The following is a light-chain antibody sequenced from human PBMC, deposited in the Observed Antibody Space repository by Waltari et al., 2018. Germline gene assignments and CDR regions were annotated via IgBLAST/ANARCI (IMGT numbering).Light chain of an antibody. J-gene: IGLJ3*02. Sequence: QAVVTQEPSLTVSPGGTVPLTCGSSTGPVTNDHFPYWFQQQPGQAPRALIDDGTNRQSWTPARFSGSLVGGKAALTLSGAQPEDETVYYCLLSYAGARVFGGGTKLTVL. CDR1: TGPVTNDHF. CDR2: DGT. V-gene: IGLV7-46*01. CDR3: LLSYAGARV.